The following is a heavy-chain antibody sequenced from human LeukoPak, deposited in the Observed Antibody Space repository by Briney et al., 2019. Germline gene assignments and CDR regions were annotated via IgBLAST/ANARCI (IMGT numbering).Heavy chain of an antibody. V-gene: IGHV4-59*11. CDR2: IYYAGST. CDR1: GDSISSHF. Sequence: SETLSLTCTVSGDSISSHFWSWIQQPPGKGLEWIGYIYYAGSTNYNPSLKSRVTISVDTSKNQFSLKLSSVTAADTAVYYCASYDSRAYFDYWGQGTLVTVSS. D-gene: IGHD3-22*01. J-gene: IGHJ4*02. CDR3: ASYDSRAYFDY.